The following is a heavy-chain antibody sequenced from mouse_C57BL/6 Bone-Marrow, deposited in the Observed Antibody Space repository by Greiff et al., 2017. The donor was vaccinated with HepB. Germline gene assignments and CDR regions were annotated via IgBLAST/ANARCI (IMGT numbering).Heavy chain of an antibody. D-gene: IGHD2-3*01. CDR2: INPSTGGT. CDR3: ALYDGYYLAY. CDR1: GYSFTGYY. J-gene: IGHJ3*01. Sequence: VQLQQSGPELVKPGASVKISCKASGYSFTGYYMNWVKQSPEKSLEWIGEINPSTGGTTYNQKFKAKATLTVDKSSSTAYMQLKSLTSEDSAVYYCALYDGYYLAYWGQGTLVTVSA. V-gene: IGHV1-42*01.